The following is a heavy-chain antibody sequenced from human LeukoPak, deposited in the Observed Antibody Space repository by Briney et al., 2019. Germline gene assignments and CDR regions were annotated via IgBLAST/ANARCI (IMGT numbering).Heavy chain of an antibody. J-gene: IGHJ6*03. CDR3: ARGLNALYYYYYMDV. V-gene: IGHV4-59*01. CDR1: GGSISSYY. Sequence: SETLSLTCTVSGGSISSYYWSWIRQPPGKGLEWIGYIYYSGSTNYNPSLKSRVTISVDTSKNQFSLKLSSVTAADTAVYYCARGLNALYYYYYMDVWGKGTTVTVSS. CDR2: IYYSGST.